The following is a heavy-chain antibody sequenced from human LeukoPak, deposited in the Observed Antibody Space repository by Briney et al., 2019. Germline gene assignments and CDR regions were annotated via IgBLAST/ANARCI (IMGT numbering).Heavy chain of an antibody. Sequence: SQTLSLTCAISGDSVSSNSAAWNWIRQSPSRGLEWLGGTYYRSKWNNDYAVSVKSRITINPDTAKNQFSLQLKSVTPEDTAVYYCARSPEAYDSCGCDYWGQGALVTVSS. CDR2: TYYRSKWNN. CDR3: ARSPEAYDSCGCDY. CDR1: GDSVSSNSAA. D-gene: IGHD3-22*01. V-gene: IGHV6-1*01. J-gene: IGHJ4*02.